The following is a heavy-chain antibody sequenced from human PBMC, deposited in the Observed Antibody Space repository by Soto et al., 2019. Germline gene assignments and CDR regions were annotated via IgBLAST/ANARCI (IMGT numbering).Heavy chain of an antibody. Sequence: PGGPLRLSCAASGFTFSSYAMSWVRQATEKGLEWVSAISGSSGSTYHADSVKGRFTISRDDSKNTLYLQMNSLRAEDTAVYYCATHLPNYWGQGTLVTVSS. CDR1: GFTFSSYA. J-gene: IGHJ4*02. CDR2: ISGSSGST. CDR3: ATHLPNY. V-gene: IGHV3-23*01.